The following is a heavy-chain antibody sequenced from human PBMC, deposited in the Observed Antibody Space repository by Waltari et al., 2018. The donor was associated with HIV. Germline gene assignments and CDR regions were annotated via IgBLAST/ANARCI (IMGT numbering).Heavy chain of an antibody. Sequence: QVQLVASCGGVVQPGGSLRPSCVACRCTSSLFAFHWVRQAPGKGLEWVALISYGGRNKVYADSVKGRFTISRDNSKNTLYLQMNSLRAEDTAVYYCARDGHFYDSRPLDHWGQGTLVTVSS. J-gene: IGHJ4*02. CDR1: RCTSSLFA. D-gene: IGHD3-22*01. CDR3: ARDGHFYDSRPLDH. CDR2: ISYGGRNK. V-gene: IGHV3-30*04.